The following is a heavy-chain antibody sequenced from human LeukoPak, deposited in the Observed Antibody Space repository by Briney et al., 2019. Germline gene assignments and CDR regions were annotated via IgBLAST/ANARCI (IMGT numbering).Heavy chain of an antibody. CDR3: ARGKVVTMVRGVIITYFDY. D-gene: IGHD3-10*01. V-gene: IGHV1-46*01. CDR2: IIPRDRST. J-gene: IGHJ4*02. Sequence: ASVKVSCKASGYSFTRYFIHWVRQAPGQGLEWMGIIIPRDRSTRYAQKFQGRVTMTRDTSTSTVYMELSSLRSEDTAVYYCARGKVVTMVRGVIITYFDYWGQGTLVTVSS. CDR1: GYSFTRYF.